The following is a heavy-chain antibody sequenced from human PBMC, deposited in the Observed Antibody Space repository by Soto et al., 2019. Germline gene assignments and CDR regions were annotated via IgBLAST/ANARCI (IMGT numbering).Heavy chain of an antibody. Sequence: GLDLEWLALIYWDDDKRYRPSLKSRLTITKDTSKNQVVLTMTNMDPVDTATYYCAHRRGTTDDYWGQGNMVNVSS. CDR3: AHRRGTTDDY. CDR2: IYWDDDK. V-gene: IGHV2-5*02. D-gene: IGHD3-16*01. J-gene: IGHJ4*02.